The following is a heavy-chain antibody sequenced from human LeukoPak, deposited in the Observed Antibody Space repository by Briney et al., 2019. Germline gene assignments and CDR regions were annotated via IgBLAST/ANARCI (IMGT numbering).Heavy chain of an antibody. Sequence: GSLRLSCAASGFTVSTTYMSWVRQAPGKGLEWIGSVYYDGNTYYNPNPSLKSRATVSMDTSRNQFSLKLRSVTAADTAVYYCTKDSGHHRTDCWGQGTLVTVSS. D-gene: IGHD1-26*01. CDR1: GFTVSTTY. J-gene: IGHJ4*02. CDR3: TKDSGHHRTDC. CDR2: VYYDGNT. V-gene: IGHV4-59*05.